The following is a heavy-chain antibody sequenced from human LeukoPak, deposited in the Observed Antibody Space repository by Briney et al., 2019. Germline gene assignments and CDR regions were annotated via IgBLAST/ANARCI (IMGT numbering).Heavy chain of an antibody. V-gene: IGHV3-48*01. J-gene: IGHJ5*02. Sequence: GGSLRLSCAASGFTLSSYSMNWVRQAPGKGLGWDSYISSSSSTISYADSVRGRFTISRDNAKNSLYLQMNSLRAEDTAVYYCARDTGGRGWFDPWGQGTLVTVSS. D-gene: IGHD2-8*02. CDR2: ISSSSSTI. CDR1: GFTLSSYS. CDR3: ARDTGGRGWFDP.